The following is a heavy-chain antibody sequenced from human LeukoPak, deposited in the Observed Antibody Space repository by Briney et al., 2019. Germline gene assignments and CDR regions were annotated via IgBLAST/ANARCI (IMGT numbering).Heavy chain of an antibody. D-gene: IGHD2-21*01. CDR3: AKGYCGGDDCFNWFDP. J-gene: IGHJ5*02. V-gene: IGHV3-30*02. Sequence: GGSLRLSCAASGFTFSSYGMHWVRQAPGKGLEWVAFIRYDGSNKYYADSVKGRFTISRDNSKNTLYPQMNSLRAEDTAVYYCAKGYCGGDDCFNWFDPWGQGTLVTVSS. CDR2: IRYDGSNK. CDR1: GFTFSSYG.